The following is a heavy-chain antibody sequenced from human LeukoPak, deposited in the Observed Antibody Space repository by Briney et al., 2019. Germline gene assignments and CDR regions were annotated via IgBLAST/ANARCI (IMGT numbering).Heavy chain of an antibody. V-gene: IGHV1-2*02. Sequence: ASVKVSCKASGYTFTGYYMHWVRQAPGQGLEWMGWINPNSGGTNYAQKFQGRVTMTRDTSISTAYMELSRLRSDDTAVYYCARGVYYYDSSGYPYSDYWGQGTLVTVSS. CDR2: INPNSGGT. J-gene: IGHJ4*02. D-gene: IGHD3-22*01. CDR1: GYTFTGYY. CDR3: ARGVYYYDSSGYPYSDY.